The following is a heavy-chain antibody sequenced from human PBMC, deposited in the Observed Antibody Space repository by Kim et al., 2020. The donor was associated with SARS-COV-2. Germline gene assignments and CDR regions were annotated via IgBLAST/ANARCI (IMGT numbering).Heavy chain of an antibody. CDR2: INHSGST. V-gene: IGHV4-34*01. CDR3: ARGRAYYDYVWGSYRYTSAFDI. Sequence: SETLSLTCAVYGGSFSGYYWSWIRQPPGKGLEWIGEINHSGSTNYNPSLKSRVTISVDTSKNQFSLKLSSVTAADTAVYYCARGRAYYDYVWGSYRYTSAFDIWGQGTMVTVSS. J-gene: IGHJ3*02. D-gene: IGHD3-16*02. CDR1: GGSFSGYY.